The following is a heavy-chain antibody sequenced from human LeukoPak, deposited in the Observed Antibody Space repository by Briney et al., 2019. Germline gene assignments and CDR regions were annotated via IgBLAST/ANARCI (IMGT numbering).Heavy chain of an antibody. D-gene: IGHD5-12*01. V-gene: IGHV3-23*01. Sequence: GRSLRLSCAASGFTFNTNAMSWVRQAPGKGLEWVSAISGRTGGTYYADSVKGRFTISRDNSKSTLYLQMDSLRAEDTAVYYCAKCGNSGCHLIDYWGQGTLATVSS. CDR3: AKCGNSGCHLIDY. J-gene: IGHJ4*02. CDR1: GFTFNTNA. CDR2: ISGRTGGT.